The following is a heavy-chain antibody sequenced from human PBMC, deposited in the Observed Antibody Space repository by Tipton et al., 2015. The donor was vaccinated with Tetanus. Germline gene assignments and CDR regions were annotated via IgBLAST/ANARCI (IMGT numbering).Heavy chain of an antibody. Sequence: TLSLTCAVSGASLSGHFWSWVRQPPGKGLEWIGEITPRGSSSYNPSLKSRVTILVDKSKNQLSLKLRSVTAADTAVYFCARDPYYNGGGYFDYWGQGTLVTVSS. J-gene: IGHJ4*02. CDR2: ITPRGSS. CDR3: ARDPYYNGGGYFDY. V-gene: IGHV4-34*01. D-gene: IGHD3-10*01. CDR1: GASLSGHF.